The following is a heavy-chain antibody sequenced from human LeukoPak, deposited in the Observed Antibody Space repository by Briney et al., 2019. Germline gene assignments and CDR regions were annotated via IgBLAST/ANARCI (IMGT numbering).Heavy chain of an antibody. CDR2: ISGGGGST. J-gene: IGHJ6*02. Sequence: RSGGSLRLPCAASGFTFSSYAMSWVRQAPGKGLEWVSAISGGGGSTYYADSVKGRFTISRDNSKNTLYLQMNSLRAEDTAVYYCAKDLGGKPYYYYGMDVWGQGTTVTVSS. CDR3: AKDLGGKPYYYYGMDV. V-gene: IGHV3-23*01. CDR1: GFTFSSYA.